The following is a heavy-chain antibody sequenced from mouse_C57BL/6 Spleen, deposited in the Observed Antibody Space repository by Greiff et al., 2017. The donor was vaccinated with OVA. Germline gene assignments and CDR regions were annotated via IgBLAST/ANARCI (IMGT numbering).Heavy chain of an antibody. D-gene: IGHD2-13*01. J-gene: IGHJ4*01. CDR3: ARSDCVYAMDY. CDR1: GYTFTSYW. V-gene: IGHV1-52*01. Sequence: QVQLQQPGAELVRPGSSVKLSCKASGYTFTSYWMHWVKQRPIQGLEWIGNIDPSDSETHYNQKFKDKATLTVDKSSSTAYMQLSSLTSEDSAVYYCARSDCVYAMDYWGQGTSVTVSS. CDR2: IDPSDSET.